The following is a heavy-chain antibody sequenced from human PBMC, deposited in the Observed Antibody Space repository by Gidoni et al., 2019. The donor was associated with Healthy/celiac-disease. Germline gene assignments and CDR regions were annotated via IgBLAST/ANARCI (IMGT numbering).Heavy chain of an antibody. CDR2: IRYDGSNK. J-gene: IGHJ1*01. Sequence: QVQLVESGGGVVQPGGSLRLSCAASGFPFSSYGMHWVRQAPGKGLEWVAFIRYDGSNKYYADSVKGRFTISRDNSKNTLYLQMNSLRAEDTAVYYCAKDSRSKYYYDSSGYYPEYFQHWGQGTLVTVSS. CDR3: AKDSRSKYYYDSSGYYPEYFQH. V-gene: IGHV3-30*02. D-gene: IGHD3-22*01. CDR1: GFPFSSYG.